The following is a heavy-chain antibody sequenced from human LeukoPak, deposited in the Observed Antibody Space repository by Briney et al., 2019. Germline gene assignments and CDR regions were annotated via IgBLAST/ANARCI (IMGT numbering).Heavy chain of an antibody. CDR1: GFTVSSNN. V-gene: IGHV3-53*04. J-gene: IGHJ5*02. CDR3: ARANYYGSGRDWFDP. D-gene: IGHD3-10*01. Sequence: GGSLRLSCAASGFTVSSNNMSWVRQAPGKGLEWVSVIYSGGSTYYADSVKGRFTISRHNSKNTLYLQMNSLRAEDTAVYYCARANYYGSGRDWFDPWGQGTLVTVSS. CDR2: IYSGGST.